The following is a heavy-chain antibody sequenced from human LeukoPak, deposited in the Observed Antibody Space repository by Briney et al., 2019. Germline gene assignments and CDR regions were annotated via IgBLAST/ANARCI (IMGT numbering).Heavy chain of an antibody. V-gene: IGHV3-74*01. J-gene: IGHJ4*02. D-gene: IGHD3-22*01. CDR3: AKDGPAGDYYDSSGYYTDY. Sequence: GGSLRLSCAASGFSFSSYWMHWVRQAPGKGLVWVSRISSDGSIINYADSVKGRSTISRDNAKNTLYLQMNSLRVEDTAVYYCAKDGPAGDYYDSSGYYTDYWGQGTLVTVSS. CDR2: ISSDGSII. CDR1: GFSFSSYW.